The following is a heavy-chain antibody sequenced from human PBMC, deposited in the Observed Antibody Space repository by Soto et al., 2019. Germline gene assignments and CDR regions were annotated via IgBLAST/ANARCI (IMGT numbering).Heavy chain of an antibody. Sequence: EVQLLESGGGLVQPGGSLRLSCAASGFTFSSYAMSWVRXXPGXXLXWXXXXSGSGGSTYYADSVKGRFTISRDNSKNTLYLQMNSLRAXDTAVXYCATXXTEXXXXXXXXRXFDYWGQGTLVTVSS. J-gene: IGHJ4*02. CDR2: XSGSGGST. CDR3: ATXXTEXXXXXXXXRXFDY. V-gene: IGHV3-23*01. CDR1: GFTFSSYA.